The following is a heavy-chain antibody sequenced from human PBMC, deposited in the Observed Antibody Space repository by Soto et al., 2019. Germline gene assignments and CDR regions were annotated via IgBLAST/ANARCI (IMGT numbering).Heavy chain of an antibody. Sequence: ASVKVSCKASGGTFSSYAISWVRQAPGQGLEWMGWISAYNGNTNYAQKLQGRVTMTTDTSTSTAYMELRSLRSDDTAVYYCATDRLDWFDPWGQGTLVTVSS. V-gene: IGHV1-18*01. J-gene: IGHJ5*02. CDR3: ATDRLDWFDP. CDR2: ISAYNGNT. CDR1: GGTFSSYA.